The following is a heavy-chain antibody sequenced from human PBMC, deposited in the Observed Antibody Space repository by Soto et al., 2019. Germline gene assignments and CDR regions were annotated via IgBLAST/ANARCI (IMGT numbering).Heavy chain of an antibody. CDR1: GGSISTSRYY. V-gene: IGHV4-39*07. D-gene: IGHD3-10*01. CDR3: ASRNGGDY. J-gene: IGHJ4*02. Sequence: SETLSLTCTVSGGSISTSRYYWGWIRQPPGKGLEWIGTISYTGSTYYNPSLKSRVTISLDTSKNQFSLKLSSVTAADTAVYYCASRNGGDYWGQGTLVTVSS. CDR2: ISYTGST.